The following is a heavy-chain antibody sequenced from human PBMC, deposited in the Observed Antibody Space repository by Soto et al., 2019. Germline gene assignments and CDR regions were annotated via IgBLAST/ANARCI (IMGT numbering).Heavy chain of an antibody. V-gene: IGHV3-21*01. CDR3: ARGPQGAYYYYYMDV. CDR2: ISSSSSYI. Sequence: GGSLRLSCAASGFTFSSYSMNWVRQAPGKGLEWVSSISSSSSYIYYADSVKGRFTISRDNAKKSLYLQMNSLRAEDTAVYYCARGPQGAYYYYYMDVWGKGTTVTVSS. J-gene: IGHJ6*03. CDR1: GFTFSSYS.